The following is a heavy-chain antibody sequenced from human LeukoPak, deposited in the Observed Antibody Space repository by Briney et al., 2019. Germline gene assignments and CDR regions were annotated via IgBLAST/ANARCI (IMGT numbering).Heavy chain of an antibody. D-gene: IGHD3/OR15-3a*01. CDR3: ARIAPWTTRGYFDY. CDR2: IYNSGGT. Sequence: SETLSLTCTVSGGSISSYYWSWIRQPPGKGLEWIGYIYNSGGTNYNPSLKSRVTISVDTSKNQFSLKLSSVTAADTAVYYCARIAPWTTRGYFDYWGQGTLVTVSS. V-gene: IGHV4-59*12. CDR1: GGSISSYY. J-gene: IGHJ4*02.